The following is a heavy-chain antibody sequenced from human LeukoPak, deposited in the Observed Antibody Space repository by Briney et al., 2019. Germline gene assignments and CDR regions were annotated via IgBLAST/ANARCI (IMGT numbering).Heavy chain of an antibody. J-gene: IGHJ5*02. CDR2: IITVFGPP. CDR1: GGTFGTYA. D-gene: IGHD3-16*02. Sequence: SVKVSCKTSGGTFGTYAVNWVRQAPGQGLEWMGGIITVFGPPKYTQKFQGRLTISTDDPTGTAYMELRSLTSEDTAVYYCARGPLVRLPSSFDPWGQGTLVTVSS. CDR3: ARGPLVRLPSSFDP. V-gene: IGHV1-69*05.